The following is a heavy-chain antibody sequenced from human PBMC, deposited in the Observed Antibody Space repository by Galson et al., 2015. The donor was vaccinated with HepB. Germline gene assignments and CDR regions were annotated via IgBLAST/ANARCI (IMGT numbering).Heavy chain of an antibody. Sequence: SVKVSCKASGYTFTSYAMNWVRQAPGQGLEWMGWINTNTGNPTYAQGFTGRFVFSLDTSVSTAYLQISSLKAEDTAVYYCARDPRLGADSGYDTGLRYYYYYMDVWGKGTTVTVSS. J-gene: IGHJ6*03. CDR1: GYTFTSYA. V-gene: IGHV7-4-1*02. CDR3: ARDPRLGADSGYDTGLRYYYYYMDV. CDR2: INTNTGNP. D-gene: IGHD5-12*01.